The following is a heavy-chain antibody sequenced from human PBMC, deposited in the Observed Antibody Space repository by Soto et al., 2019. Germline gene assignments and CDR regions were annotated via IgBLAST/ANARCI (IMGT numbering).Heavy chain of an antibody. V-gene: IGHV3-23*01. J-gene: IGHJ4*02. CDR3: AKRPASIITFDY. Sequence: GGSLRLSCAASGFTFSNYAMSWVRQAPGKGLEWVSTISGNGGSTYYADSVKGWFTISRDNSKNMLFLQINSLRDDDSAVYYCAKRPASIITFDYWGQGTPVTVSS. CDR2: ISGNGGST. D-gene: IGHD2-2*01. CDR1: GFTFSNYA.